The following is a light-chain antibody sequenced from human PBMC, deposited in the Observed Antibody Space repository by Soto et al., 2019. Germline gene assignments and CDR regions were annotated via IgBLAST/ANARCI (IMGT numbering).Light chain of an antibody. CDR2: TTS. V-gene: IGKV1-39*01. CDR1: QSISKF. CDR3: LQTYSTPRT. J-gene: IGKJ1*01. Sequence: DFQMTQSPSSLSASVGDRVTITCRARQSISKFLDWFQQKPGKAPKLLISTTSRLHSGVPSRFSGGGSGTDFTLTISSLQTEELATYDCLQTYSTPRTVGQGTKGEIK.